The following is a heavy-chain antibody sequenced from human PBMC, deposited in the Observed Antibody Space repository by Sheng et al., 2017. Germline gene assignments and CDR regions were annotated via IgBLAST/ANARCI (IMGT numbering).Heavy chain of an antibody. J-gene: IGHJ5*02. CDR1: GGSFSGYY. CDR3: ARLGYYDRFDP. Sequence: QVQLQQWGAGLLKPSETLSLTCAVYGGSFSGYYWSWIRQPPGKGLEWIGEINHSGSTNYNPSLKSRVTISVDTSKNQFSLKLSSVTAADTAVYYCARLGYYDRFDPWGQGTLVTVSS. V-gene: IGHV4-34*01. D-gene: IGHD3-3*01. CDR2: INHSGST.